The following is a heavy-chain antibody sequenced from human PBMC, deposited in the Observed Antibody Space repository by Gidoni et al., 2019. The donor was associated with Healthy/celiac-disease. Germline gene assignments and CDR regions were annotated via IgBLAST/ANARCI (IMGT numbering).Heavy chain of an antibody. CDR3: ARDRSSGWFDY. CDR1: GGSISSYS. D-gene: IGHD6-19*01. CDR2: IYYSRST. J-gene: IGHJ4*02. V-gene: IGHV4-59*01. Sequence: QVQLQEPGPGLVKPPETLSPPCPVPGGSISSYSWSWIRQPPGKGLELIGNIYYSRSTNYNPSLKSRVTISVDTAKNQFSLRLSSVTAADTAVYYCARDRSSGWFDYWGQGTLVTVSS.